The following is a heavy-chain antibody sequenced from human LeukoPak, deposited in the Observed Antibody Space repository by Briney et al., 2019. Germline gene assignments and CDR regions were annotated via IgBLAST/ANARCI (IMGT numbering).Heavy chain of an antibody. J-gene: IGHJ4*02. D-gene: IGHD3/OR15-3a*01. CDR3: AKDQGLVTPYYFDY. Sequence: PGGSLRPSCPASGLTFTSHAMSWVRQAPGNWMEWVSAMIGSGGSTSYADSVMGRFTISRDNSKNTLYLQMNSLRAEDTAVYYCAKDQGLVTPYYFDYWGQGTLVTVSS. CDR2: MIGSGGST. V-gene: IGHV3-23*01. CDR1: GLTFTSHA.